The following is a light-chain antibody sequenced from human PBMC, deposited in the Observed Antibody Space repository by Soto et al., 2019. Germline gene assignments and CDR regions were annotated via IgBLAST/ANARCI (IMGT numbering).Light chain of an antibody. CDR2: DVS. CDR3: SSYTTSSTGV. V-gene: IGLV2-14*03. J-gene: IGLJ1*01. CDR1: SSDVGGYNY. Sequence: QPVLTQPASVSGSPGQSITISCTGTSSDVGGYNYVSWYQQHPGKAPKLIIYDVSNRPSGVSNRFSGSKSGNTASLTISGLQAEDEADYYCSSYTTSSTGVFGTGTKVTVL.